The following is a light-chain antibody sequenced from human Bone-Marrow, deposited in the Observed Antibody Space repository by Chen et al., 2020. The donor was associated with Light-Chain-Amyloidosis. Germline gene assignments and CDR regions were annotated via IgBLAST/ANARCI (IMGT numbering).Light chain of an antibody. V-gene: IGLV3-21*02. Sequence: SYVLTQPSSVSVAPGQTATIACGGNNIGSTSVHWYQQSPGQAPLLVVYDDSDRTSGIPERLSGSNSGNTATLASSRVEAGDEADYYCQVWDRSSDRPVFGGGTKLTVL. CDR2: DDS. CDR3: QVWDRSSDRPV. J-gene: IGLJ3*02. CDR1: NIGSTS.